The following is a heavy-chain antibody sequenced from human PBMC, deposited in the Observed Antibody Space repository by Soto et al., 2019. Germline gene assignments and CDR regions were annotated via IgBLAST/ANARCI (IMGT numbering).Heavy chain of an antibody. CDR1: GYTFSGYY. J-gene: IGHJ4*02. D-gene: IGHD3-3*02. Sequence: ASVKVSCKASGYTFSGYYMHWVRQAPGQGLEWMGWINTLSGDTSFPQKFQGRLAMTRDTPIDTVFMEVSRLTSDDTAIYYCARSLLNVILPLGYWGQGTLVTVSS. V-gene: IGHV1-2*02. CDR2: INTLSGDT. CDR3: ARSLLNVILPLGY.